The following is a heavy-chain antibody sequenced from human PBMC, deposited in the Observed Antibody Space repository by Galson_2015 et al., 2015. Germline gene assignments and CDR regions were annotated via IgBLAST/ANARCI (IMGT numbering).Heavy chain of an antibody. D-gene: IGHD6-19*01. V-gene: IGHV3-30*03. CDR3: ARVKIAVAGTGWGMDV. J-gene: IGHJ6*02. CDR1: GFTFSSYG. Sequence: SLRLSCAASGFTFSSYGMHWVRQAPGKGLEWVAVISYDGSNKYYADSVKGRFTISRDNSKNTLYLQMNSLRAEDTAVYYCARVKIAVAGTGWGMDVSGQGTTVTVSS. CDR2: ISYDGSNK.